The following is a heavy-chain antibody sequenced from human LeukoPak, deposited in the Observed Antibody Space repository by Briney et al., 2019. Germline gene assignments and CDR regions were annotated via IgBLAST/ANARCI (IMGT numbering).Heavy chain of an antibody. D-gene: IGHD3-10*01. V-gene: IGHV1-18*01. Sequence: GASVKVSCKASGYTFTSYGISWVRRAPGQGLEWMGWISAYNGNTNYAQKLQGRVTMTTDTSTSTAYMELRSLRSDDTAVYYCAREELLWFGELSPFLDYWGQGTLVTVSS. CDR3: AREELLWFGELSPFLDY. CDR1: GYTFTSYG. CDR2: ISAYNGNT. J-gene: IGHJ4*02.